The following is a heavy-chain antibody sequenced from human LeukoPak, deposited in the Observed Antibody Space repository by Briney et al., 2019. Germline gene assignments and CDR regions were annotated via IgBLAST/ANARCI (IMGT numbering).Heavy chain of an antibody. D-gene: IGHD1-26*01. CDR2: IYTTGAT. CDR1: SGSINSYY. Sequence: SETLSLTCTVSSGSINSYYWGWVRQPPGKGLEWIGRIYTTGATQYNPSLKSRVTMSVDTSTNQFSLNLRSMTAADTAVYYCGRQGYTASYYFLDYWSQVTLVAVS. V-gene: IGHV4-4*07. CDR3: GRQGYTASYYFLDY. J-gene: IGHJ4*02.